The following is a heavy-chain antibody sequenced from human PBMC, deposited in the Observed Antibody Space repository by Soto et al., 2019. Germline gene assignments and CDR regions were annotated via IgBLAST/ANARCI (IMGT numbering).Heavy chain of an antibody. D-gene: IGHD6-19*01. CDR3: ASTAGIAVAGNNYYYGMDV. Sequence: PGESLKISCKGSGYSFTSYWIGWVRQMPGKGLEWMGIIYPGDSDTRYSPSFQGQVTISADKSISTAYLQWSSLKASDTAMYYCASTAGIAVAGNNYYYGMDVWGQGTTVTVSS. CDR2: IYPGDSDT. J-gene: IGHJ6*02. V-gene: IGHV5-51*01. CDR1: GYSFTSYW.